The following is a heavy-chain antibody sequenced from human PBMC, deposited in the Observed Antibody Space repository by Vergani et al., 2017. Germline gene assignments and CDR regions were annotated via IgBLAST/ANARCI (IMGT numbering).Heavy chain of an antibody. CDR2: SRNKARSYTT. Sequence: EVQLVESGGGLVQPGGSLRLSCAASGFTLSDHVMDWVRQGPGKGLEWVGRSRNKARSYTTEYSASVKGRFTISRDDSRNSLYLQMNSLKTEDTAVYYFATLTPQTQQQVTSWGQGTLVTVVS. D-gene: IGHD6-13*01. J-gene: IGHJ5*02. V-gene: IGHV3-72*01. CDR1: GFTLSDHV. CDR3: ATLTPQTQQQVTS.